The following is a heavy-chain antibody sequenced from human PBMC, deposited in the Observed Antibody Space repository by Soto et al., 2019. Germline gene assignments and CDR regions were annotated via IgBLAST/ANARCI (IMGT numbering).Heavy chain of an antibody. CDR2: ITGSGDYA. D-gene: IGHD4-17*01. V-gene: IGHV3-23*01. CDR1: GFTFSIFA. CDR3: SRDPNGDYIGAFDN. Sequence: EVQLLESDGVLVPPGGSLRLSCAASGFTFSIFAMTWVRQAPGKGLEWVASITGSGDYARYTDSVQGRFTISRDNSKNTLYLQMSSLRTEDTALYYCSRDPNGDYIGAFDNWGQGTMVTVSS. J-gene: IGHJ3*02.